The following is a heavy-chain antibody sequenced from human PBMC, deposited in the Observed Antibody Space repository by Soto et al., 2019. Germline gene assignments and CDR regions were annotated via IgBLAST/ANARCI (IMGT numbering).Heavy chain of an antibody. CDR3: ARGSSSWYRKCYFDY. Sequence: SQTLSLPCAISGDSVSSNSASWNLIRQSASRGLEWLGRTYYRSKWYNDYAVSVKSRITINPDTSKNQFSLQLNSVTPEDTAVYYCARGSSSWYRKCYFDYWGQGTLVTVSS. CDR2: TYYRSKWYN. CDR1: GDSVSSNSAS. D-gene: IGHD6-13*01. V-gene: IGHV6-1*01. J-gene: IGHJ4*02.